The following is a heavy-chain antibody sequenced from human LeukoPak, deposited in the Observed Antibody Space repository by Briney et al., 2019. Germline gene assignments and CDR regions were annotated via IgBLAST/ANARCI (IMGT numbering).Heavy chain of an antibody. CDR1: GYTFTGYY. D-gene: IGHD3-3*01. Sequence: ASVNVSCKASGYTFTGYYMHWVRQAPGQGLEWMGRINPNSGGTNYAQKFQGRVTMTRDTSISTAYMELSRLRSDDTAVYYCARGGKSLRFLEWSRNYYYGMDVWGQGTTVTVSS. J-gene: IGHJ6*02. V-gene: IGHV1-2*06. CDR3: ARGGKSLRFLEWSRNYYYGMDV. CDR2: INPNSGGT.